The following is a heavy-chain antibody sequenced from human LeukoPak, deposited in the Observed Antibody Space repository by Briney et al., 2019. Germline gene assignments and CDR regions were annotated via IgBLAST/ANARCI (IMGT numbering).Heavy chain of an antibody. CDR3: ARLGSHYYYYMDV. V-gene: IGHV4-39*01. Sequence: SETLSLTCTVSGGSMSSSSYYWGWIRQPPGKGLEWIGSIYYSGSTYYNPSLKSRVTISVDTSKNQFSLKLSSVTAEVTAVYYCARLGSHYYYYMDVWGKGTTVTVSS. CDR1: GGSMSSSSYY. J-gene: IGHJ6*03. CDR2: IYYSGST.